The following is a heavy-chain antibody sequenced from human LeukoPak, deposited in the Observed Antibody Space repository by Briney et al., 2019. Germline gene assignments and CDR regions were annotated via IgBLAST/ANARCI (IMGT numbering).Heavy chain of an antibody. V-gene: IGHV3-66*01. J-gene: IGHJ4*02. CDR3: ARAQILAPYYFDY. D-gene: IGHD1-26*01. Sequence: PGGSLRLSCAASGFTVSSNYMSWVRQAPGKGLEWVSVIYSGGSTYYADSVKGRFTISRDNSKNTLYLQMNSLRAEDTAVYYCARAQILAPYYFDYWGQGTLVTVSS. CDR1: GFTVSSNY. CDR2: IYSGGST.